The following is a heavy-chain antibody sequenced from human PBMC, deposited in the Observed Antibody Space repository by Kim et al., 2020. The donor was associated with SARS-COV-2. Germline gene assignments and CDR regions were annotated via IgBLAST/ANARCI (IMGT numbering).Heavy chain of an antibody. Sequence: PGFKGRVVFTLDTSVSTAYLQLSSLKAEDTAVYYCARGIAVAGTYYGMDVWGQGTTVTVSS. CDR3: ARGIAVAGTYYGMDV. V-gene: IGHV7-4-1*02. D-gene: IGHD6-19*01. J-gene: IGHJ6*02.